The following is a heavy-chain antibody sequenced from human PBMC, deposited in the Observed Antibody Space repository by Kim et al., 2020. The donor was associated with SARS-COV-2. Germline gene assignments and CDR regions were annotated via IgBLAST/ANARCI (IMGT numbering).Heavy chain of an antibody. CDR2: MNPNSGNT. CDR3: ARGIAGLRLWFGETPKVPFDY. Sequence: ASVKVSCKASGYTFTSYDINWVRQATGQGLEWMGWMNPNSGNTGYAQKFQGRVTMTRNTSISTAYMELSSLRSEDTAVYYCARGIAGLRLWFGETPKVPFDYWGQGTLVTVSS. CDR1: GYTFTSYD. V-gene: IGHV1-8*01. J-gene: IGHJ4*02. D-gene: IGHD3-10*01.